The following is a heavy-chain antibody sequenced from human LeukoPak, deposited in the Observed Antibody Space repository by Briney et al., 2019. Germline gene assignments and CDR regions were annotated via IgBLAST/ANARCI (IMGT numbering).Heavy chain of an antibody. CDR1: GYSYTSYW. CDR2: IYPGDSDT. J-gene: IGHJ4*02. D-gene: IGHD6-13*01. Sequence: GESLQISCKGSGYSYTSYWIGWVRQMPGKGLGWMGIIYPGDSDTRYSPSFQGQVTLSADKSSSTAYLQWSSLKASDSATYYCARLLRNIAAGVYYFDYWGQGTLVTVSS. V-gene: IGHV5-51*01. CDR3: ARLLRNIAAGVYYFDY.